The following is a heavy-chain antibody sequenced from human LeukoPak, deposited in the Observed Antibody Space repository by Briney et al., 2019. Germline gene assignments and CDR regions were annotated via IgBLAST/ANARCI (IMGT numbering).Heavy chain of an antibody. J-gene: IGHJ4*02. D-gene: IGHD3-22*01. CDR3: ASTGITMIVVAPDY. CDR1: GFTFSSYA. CDR2: ISGSGGST. Sequence: PGGSLRLSCAASGFTFSSYAMSWVRQAPGKGLEWVSAISGSGGSTYYADSVKGRFTISRDNPKNTLYLQMNSLRAEDTAVYYCASTGITMIVVAPDYWGQGTLVTVSS. V-gene: IGHV3-23*01.